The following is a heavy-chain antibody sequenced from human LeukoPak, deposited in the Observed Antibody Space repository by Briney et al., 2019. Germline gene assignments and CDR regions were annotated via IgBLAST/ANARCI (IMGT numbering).Heavy chain of an antibody. J-gene: IGHJ4*02. CDR3: ARDGFGGVLGTFDY. V-gene: IGHV3-21*04. CDR2: ISSSSSCI. D-gene: IGHD3-16*01. Sequence: GGSLRLSCAASGFTFSSYSMNWVRQAPGKGLEWVSSISSSSSCIYYADSVKGRFTISRDNAKNSLYLQMNSLRSEDTAVYYCARDGFGGVLGTFDYWGQGTLVTVSS. CDR1: GFTFSSYS.